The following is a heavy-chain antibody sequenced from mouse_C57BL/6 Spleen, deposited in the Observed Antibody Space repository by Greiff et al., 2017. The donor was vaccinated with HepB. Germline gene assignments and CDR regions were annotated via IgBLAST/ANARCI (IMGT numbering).Heavy chain of an antibody. CDR2: ISYDGSN. CDR3: ARDYYGPFAY. D-gene: IGHD1-1*01. V-gene: IGHV3-6*01. CDR1: GYSITSGYY. Sequence: EVQRVESGPGLVKPSQSLSLTCSVTGYSITSGYYWNWIRQFPGNKLEWMGYISYDGSNNYNPSLKNRISITRDTSKNQFFLKLNSVTTEDTATYYCARDYYGPFAYWGQGTLVTVSA. J-gene: IGHJ3*01.